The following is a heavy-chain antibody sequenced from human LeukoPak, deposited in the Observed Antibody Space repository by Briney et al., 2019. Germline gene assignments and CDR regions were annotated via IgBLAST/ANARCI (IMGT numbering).Heavy chain of an antibody. V-gene: IGHV3-30*02. J-gene: IGHJ4*02. D-gene: IGHD6-19*01. Sequence: GGSLRLSCAASGFTFSSYGMHWVRQAPGKGLEWVAFIRYDGSNKYYADSVKGRFTISRDNSKNTLYLQMNSLRAEDTAVYYCAKGGRSSGWCGAYCGQGTLVTVSS. CDR3: AKGGRSSGWCGAY. CDR1: GFTFSSYG. CDR2: IRYDGSNK.